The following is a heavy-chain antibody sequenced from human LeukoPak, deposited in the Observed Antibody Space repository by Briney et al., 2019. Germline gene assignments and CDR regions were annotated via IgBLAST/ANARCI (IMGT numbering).Heavy chain of an antibody. D-gene: IGHD3-9*01. J-gene: IGHJ6*03. V-gene: IGHV3-9*01. CDR3: AKDPGYYDILTGRYYYYYMDV. CDR2: ISWSRDSI. CDR1: GFTFDDYA. Sequence: GGSLRLSCAASGFTFDDYAMHWVRQAPGKGLEWVSGISWSRDSIGYAASVKGRFTISRDNSKNTLYLQMNNLRAEDTAVYYCAKDPGYYDILTGRYYYYYMDVWGKGTTVTISS.